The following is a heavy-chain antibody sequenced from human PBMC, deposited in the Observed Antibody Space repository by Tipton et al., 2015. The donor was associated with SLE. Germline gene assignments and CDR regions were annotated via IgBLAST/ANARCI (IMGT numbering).Heavy chain of an antibody. D-gene: IGHD6-13*01. V-gene: IGHV4-59*01. CDR1: GGSISTYY. CDR2: SHYSGRT. CDR3: ARGWQHLTSPYDY. Sequence: TLSLTCTVSGGSISTYYWNWIRQSPGKGLEWIANSHYSGRTSYNPSLGSRVTISVDTSKNQFSLRLSSVTAADTAVYYCARGWQHLTSPYDYWGQGTLVTVSS. J-gene: IGHJ4*02.